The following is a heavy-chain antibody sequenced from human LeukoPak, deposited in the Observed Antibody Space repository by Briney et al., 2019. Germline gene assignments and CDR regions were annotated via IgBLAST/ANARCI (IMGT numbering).Heavy chain of an antibody. Sequence: PSETLSLTCTVSGGSISNTNYYWGWIRQPPGKGLEWIGTIYYSGSTYYNPSLKSRVTISVDTSKNHFSLKLSSVTAADTAVYYCAKDSSSWIDAFDIWGQGTMVTVSS. CDR1: GGSISNTNYY. V-gene: IGHV4-39*02. J-gene: IGHJ3*02. CDR2: IYYSGST. D-gene: IGHD6-13*01. CDR3: AKDSSSWIDAFDI.